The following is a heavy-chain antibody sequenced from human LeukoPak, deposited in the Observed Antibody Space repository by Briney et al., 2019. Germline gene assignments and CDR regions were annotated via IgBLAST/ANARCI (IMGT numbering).Heavy chain of an antibody. CDR2: IKQDGSEK. CDR1: GFTFSSYW. J-gene: IGHJ4*02. Sequence: GGSLRLSCAASGFTFSSYWMSCVRQAPGKGLEWVANIKQDGSEKYYVDSVKGRFTISRDNAENSLYLQMNSLRAEDTAVYYCARDIGSGSYYFDYWGQGTLVTVSS. D-gene: IGHD3-10*01. CDR3: ARDIGSGSYYFDY. V-gene: IGHV3-7*05.